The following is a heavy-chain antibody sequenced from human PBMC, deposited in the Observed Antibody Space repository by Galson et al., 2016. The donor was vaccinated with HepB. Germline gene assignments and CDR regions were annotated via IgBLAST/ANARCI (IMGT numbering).Heavy chain of an antibody. Sequence: SVKVSCKASGYTFTTSGISWVRQAPGQGLEWMAWISTSSGNTKYAQKFQGGLTLTTDSATATAYMELRSMRFDGTALYYCARDIQYRFDSWGQGTLVTVSS. CDR1: GYTFTTSG. CDR2: ISTSSGNT. V-gene: IGHV1-18*01. D-gene: IGHD2/OR15-2a*01. CDR3: ARDIQYRFDS. J-gene: IGHJ4*02.